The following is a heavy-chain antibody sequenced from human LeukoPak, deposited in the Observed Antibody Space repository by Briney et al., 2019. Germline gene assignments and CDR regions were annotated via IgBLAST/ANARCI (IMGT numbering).Heavy chain of an antibody. D-gene: IGHD3-10*02. CDR2: ISYDESNK. CDR3: AKDLHYYVAMDV. Sequence: PGGSLRLSCAASGFTFSSHWMHWVRQAPGKGLEWVAVISYDESNKYYADSVKGRFTISRDNSKNTLYLQMNSLRPADTAVYYCAKDLHYYVAMDVWGQGTTVTVSS. J-gene: IGHJ6*02. V-gene: IGHV3-30*18. CDR1: GFTFSSHW.